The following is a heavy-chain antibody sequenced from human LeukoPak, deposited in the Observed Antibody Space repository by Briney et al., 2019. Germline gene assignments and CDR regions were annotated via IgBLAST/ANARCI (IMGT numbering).Heavy chain of an antibody. Sequence: SSETLSLTCTVSGGSISSYYWSWIRQPPGKGLEWIGYIYYSGSTNYNPSLKSRVTISVDTSKNQFSLKLSSVTAADTAVYYCARQAQGLRLGEYDYWGQGTLVTVSS. CDR1: GGSISSYY. J-gene: IGHJ4*02. V-gene: IGHV4-59*01. CDR2: IYYSGST. CDR3: ARQAQGLRLGEYDY. D-gene: IGHD3-16*01.